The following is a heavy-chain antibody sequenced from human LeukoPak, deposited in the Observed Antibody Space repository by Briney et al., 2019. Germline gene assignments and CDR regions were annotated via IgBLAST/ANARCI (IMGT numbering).Heavy chain of an antibody. D-gene: IGHD2-21*02. CDR3: ASGYCGGACQLGGVDM. CDR2: INHSGST. CDR1: GYSISSGYY. J-gene: IGHJ3*02. Sequence: SETLSLTCSVSGYSISSGYYWGWIRQPPGKGLEWIGEINHSGSTNYNPSLKSRVTISLDTSGNQFSLKLSSVTAADTAVYYCASGYCGGACQLGGVDMWGQGTMVTVSS. V-gene: IGHV4-38-2*02.